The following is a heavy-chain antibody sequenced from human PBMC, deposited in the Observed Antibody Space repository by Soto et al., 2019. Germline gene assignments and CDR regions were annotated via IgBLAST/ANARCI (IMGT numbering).Heavy chain of an antibody. CDR2: VYNSGRT. CDR3: ARYRREAVAGYTLDN. V-gene: IGHV4-59*01. J-gene: IGHJ4*02. CDR1: GGSISSNY. Sequence: SETLSLTCTVSGGSISSNYWPWIRQPPGKGLEWIGYVYNSGRTNYNPSLKSRVTISEDTSKSQFSLKVNPMTAADTAVYYCARYRREAVAGYTLDNWGQGILVTVSS. D-gene: IGHD6-13*01.